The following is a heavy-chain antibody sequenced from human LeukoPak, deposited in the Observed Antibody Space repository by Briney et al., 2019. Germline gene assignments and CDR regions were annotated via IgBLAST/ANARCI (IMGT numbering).Heavy chain of an antibody. Sequence: SETLSLTCSVSGGSISSYYWSWIRQPPGKGLEWIGYIDYSGSTNYNPSLKSRVTISVDTSKNQFSLKLSSVTAADTAVYYCARGFGELLYSHWGQGTLVTVSS. D-gene: IGHD3-10*01. CDR1: GGSISSYY. CDR2: IDYSGST. CDR3: ARGFGELLYSH. V-gene: IGHV4-59*08. J-gene: IGHJ4*02.